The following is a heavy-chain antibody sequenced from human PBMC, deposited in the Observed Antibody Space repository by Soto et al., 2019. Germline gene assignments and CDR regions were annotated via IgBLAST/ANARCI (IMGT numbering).Heavy chain of an antibody. CDR1: GGSIISSGFY. Sequence: SETLSLTCTVSGGSIISSGFYWGLIRQPPEKGLEWIGSMSYRGSTYYNPSLKSRVTVSGDTSKNQFSLRLSSVTAADTAVYYCARDSRAPGALDIWGQGTMVTVSS. CDR3: ARDSRAPGALDI. J-gene: IGHJ3*02. CDR2: MSYRGST. V-gene: IGHV4-39*07.